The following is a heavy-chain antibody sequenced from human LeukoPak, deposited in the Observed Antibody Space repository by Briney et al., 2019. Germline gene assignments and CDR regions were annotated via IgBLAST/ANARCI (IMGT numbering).Heavy chain of an antibody. D-gene: IGHD3-3*01. V-gene: IGHV1-69*13. CDR1: GYTFTGYY. CDR2: IIPIFGTA. J-gene: IGHJ6*02. CDR3: ARVSGEIYDFWSGYHYYYGMDV. Sequence: SVKVSCRASGYTFTGYYMHWVRQAPGQGLEWMGGIIPIFGTANYAQKFQGRVTITADESTSTAYMELSSLRSEDTAVYYCARVSGEIYDFWSGYHYYYGMDVWGQGTTVTVSS.